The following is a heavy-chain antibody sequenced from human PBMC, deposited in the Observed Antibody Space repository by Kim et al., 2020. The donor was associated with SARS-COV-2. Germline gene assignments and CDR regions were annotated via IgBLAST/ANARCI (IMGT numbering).Heavy chain of an antibody. CDR1: GGSISSYY. CDR3: ARVGRDGYNYMTYYFDY. Sequence: SETLSLTCTVSGGSISSYYWSWIRQPPGKGLEWIGYIYYSGSTNYNPSLKSRVTISVDTSKNQFSLKRSSVTAADTAVYYCARVGRDGYNYMTYYFDYWGPGTLVTVSS. J-gene: IGHJ4*02. D-gene: IGHD5-12*01. CDR2: IYYSGST. V-gene: IGHV4-59*13.